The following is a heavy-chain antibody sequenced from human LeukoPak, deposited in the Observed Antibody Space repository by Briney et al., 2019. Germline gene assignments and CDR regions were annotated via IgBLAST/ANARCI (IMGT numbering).Heavy chain of an antibody. CDR3: ARDLSGTTYYYMDV. CDR1: GYTFTGYY. D-gene: IGHD1-7*01. J-gene: IGHJ6*03. V-gene: IGHV1-2*02. CDR2: INPNSGGT. Sequence: ASVKVFCKASGYTFTGYYMHWVRQVPGQGLEWMGWINPNSGGTNYAQKFQGRVTMTRDTSISTAYMELSRLRSDDTAVYYCARDLSGTTYYYMDVWGKGTTVTVSS.